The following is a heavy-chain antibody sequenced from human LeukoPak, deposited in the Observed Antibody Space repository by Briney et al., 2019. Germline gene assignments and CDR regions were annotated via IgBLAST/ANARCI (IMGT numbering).Heavy chain of an antibody. Sequence: SETLSLTCTVSGGSISNSRYYWDWIRQPPGKGLKWIGSITYSGTTYYNPSLRSRVTISVDTSKNHFSLKLSSVTAADTAVYYCARNPYYYTSGSYYNSAFDIWGQGTMVTVSS. J-gene: IGHJ3*02. D-gene: IGHD3-10*01. V-gene: IGHV4-39*02. CDR3: ARNPYYYTSGSYYNSAFDI. CDR2: ITYSGTT. CDR1: GGSISNSRYY.